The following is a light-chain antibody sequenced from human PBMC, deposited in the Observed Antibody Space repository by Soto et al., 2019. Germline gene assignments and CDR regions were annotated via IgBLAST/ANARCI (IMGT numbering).Light chain of an antibody. J-gene: IGLJ1*01. CDR1: SSNIGAGYD. CDR3: QSYDSTLSARYV. CDR2: GNN. V-gene: IGLV1-40*01. Sequence: QSVLTQPPSVSGAPGQRVTISCTGSSSNIGAGYDVHWYQQRPGTAPKLLIFGNNNRPSGVPDRFSGSKSGTSTSLAITRLQAEDEGDSYCQSYDSTLSARYVFGTGTKLTVL.